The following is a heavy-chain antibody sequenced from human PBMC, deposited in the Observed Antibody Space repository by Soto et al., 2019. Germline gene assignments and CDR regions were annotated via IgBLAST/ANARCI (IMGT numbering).Heavy chain of an antibody. D-gene: IGHD2-2*01. CDR1: GFTFSSYG. CDR3: ARDGVPAAFDY. CDR2: IWYDGSNK. V-gene: IGHV3-33*01. J-gene: IGHJ4*02. Sequence: CAASGFTFSSYGMHWVRQAPGKGLEWVAVIWYDGSNKYYADSVKGRFTISRDNSKNTLYLQMNSLRAEDTAVYYCARDGVPAAFDYWGQGTLVTVSS.